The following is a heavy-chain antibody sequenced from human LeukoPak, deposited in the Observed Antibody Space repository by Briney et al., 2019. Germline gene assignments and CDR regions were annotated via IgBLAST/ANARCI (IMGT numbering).Heavy chain of an antibody. V-gene: IGHV3-21*01. CDR2: ISSKSTYI. D-gene: IGHD3-16*01. CDR1: GFDFNYYD. Sequence: GGSLRLSCVASGFDFNYYDMNWVRQAPGKGLEWVSSISSKSTYIDSADSTKGRFTISRDNANNSVFLQMSSLRPEDTAVYYCARRGGLSSGRGFDHWSQGTLVTVSS. CDR3: ARRGGLSSGRGFDH. J-gene: IGHJ4*02.